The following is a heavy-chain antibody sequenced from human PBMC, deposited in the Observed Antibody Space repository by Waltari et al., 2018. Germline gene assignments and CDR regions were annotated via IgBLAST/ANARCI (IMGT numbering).Heavy chain of an antibody. D-gene: IGHD6-13*01. CDR3: ARGFSSSWYPGLDY. CDR1: GFTFSSSA. CDR2: ISYDGSNK. V-gene: IGHV3-30-3*01. Sequence: QVQLVESGGGVVQPGRSLRLSCAASGFTFSSSALPWVRPAPGKGLEWVAVISYDGSNKYYADSVKGRFTISRDNSKNTLYLQMNSLRAEDTAVYYCARGFSSSWYPGLDYWGQGTLVTVSS. J-gene: IGHJ4*02.